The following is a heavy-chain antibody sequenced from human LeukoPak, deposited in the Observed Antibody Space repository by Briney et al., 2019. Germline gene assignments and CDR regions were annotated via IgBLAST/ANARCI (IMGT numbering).Heavy chain of an antibody. CDR2: INPNSGGT. CDR1: GYTFTSYD. CDR3: AYSRGIFDNWFDP. D-gene: IGHD2-15*01. J-gene: IGHJ5*02. Sequence: ASVKVSCKASGYTFTSYDINWVRQATGQGLEWMGWINPNSGGTNYAQKFQGRVTMTRDTSISTAYMELSRLRSDDTAVYYCAYSRGIFDNWFDPWGQGTLVTVSS. V-gene: IGHV1-2*02.